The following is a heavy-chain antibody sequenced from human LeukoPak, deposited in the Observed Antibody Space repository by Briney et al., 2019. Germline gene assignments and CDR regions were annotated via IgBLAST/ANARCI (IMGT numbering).Heavy chain of an antibody. V-gene: IGHV3-7*01. CDR2: IKEDGSIQ. D-gene: IGHD6-19*01. CDR3: ARDVWTGVAVSDY. CDR1: GFTFNSYW. Sequence: GGSLRLSCVASGFTFNSYWMTWVRQAPGKGLEWLANIKEDGSIQYYLDSVRGRFTISRDNAKTSVYLQLNSLRADDTAVYYCARDVWTGVAVSDYWGQGTLVTVSS. J-gene: IGHJ4*02.